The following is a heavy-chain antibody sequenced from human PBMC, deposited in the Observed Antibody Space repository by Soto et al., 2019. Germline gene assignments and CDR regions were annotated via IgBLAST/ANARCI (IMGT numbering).Heavy chain of an antibody. Sequence: VESLKISCKGSGYIFTSYWISCFLQMPVKVLEWMGRIDPSDSYTNYSPSFQGHVTISADKSISTAYLQWSSLKASDTAMYYCARPLEAAAGNPLFFWGQGTLVTVSS. CDR2: IDPSDSYT. CDR3: ARPLEAAAGNPLFF. D-gene: IGHD6-13*01. CDR1: GYIFTSYW. J-gene: IGHJ4*02. V-gene: IGHV5-10-1*01.